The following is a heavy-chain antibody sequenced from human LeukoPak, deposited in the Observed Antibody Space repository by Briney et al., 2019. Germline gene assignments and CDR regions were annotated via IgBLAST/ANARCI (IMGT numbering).Heavy chain of an antibody. J-gene: IGHJ3*01. CDR3: ARDIQLST. D-gene: IGHD5-24*01. CDR1: GFTFSDSA. Sequence: PGGSLRLSCAASGFTFSDSAMTWVRQAPGKGLDWLSLISFSGANSYYADSVKGRFTISRDNSKDTLFLQMNSLRAEDTAIYYCARDIQLSTWGLGTMVTVSS. CDR2: ISFSGANS. V-gene: IGHV3-23*01.